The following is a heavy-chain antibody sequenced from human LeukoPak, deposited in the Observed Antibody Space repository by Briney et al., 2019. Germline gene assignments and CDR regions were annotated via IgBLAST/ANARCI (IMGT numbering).Heavy chain of an antibody. CDR2: INRRGHT. Sequence: GGSLRLSCAASGFTFNDYTIHWVRQTPGKGLEWVSLINRRGHTFYADSVKGRFTISRDNSRNSVFLQMNSLRPEDTALYHCAKEVDCPSDCLFFHSWGQGTLVTVSS. D-gene: IGHD2-21*02. J-gene: IGHJ4*02. V-gene: IGHV3-43*01. CDR3: AKEVDCPSDCLFFHS. CDR1: GFTFNDYT.